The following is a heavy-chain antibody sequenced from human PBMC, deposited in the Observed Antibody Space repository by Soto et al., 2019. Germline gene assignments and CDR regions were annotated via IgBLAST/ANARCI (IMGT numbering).Heavy chain of an antibody. J-gene: IGHJ4*02. V-gene: IGHV1-2*04. CDR1: GYTFTGYY. CDR2: INPNSGGT. CDR3: AREGASYDSSGYYPGAPFDY. Sequence: ASVKVSCKAAGYTFTGYYMHWGRQAPGQGLEWLGWINPNSGGTNYAQKFQGWVTMTRDTSISTAYMELSRLRSDDTAVYYCAREGASYDSSGYYPGAPFDYWGQGTLVTVSS. D-gene: IGHD3-22*01.